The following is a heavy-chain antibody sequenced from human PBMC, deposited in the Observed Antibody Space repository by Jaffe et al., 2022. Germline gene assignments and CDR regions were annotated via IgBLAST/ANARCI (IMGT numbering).Heavy chain of an antibody. Sequence: EVQLVESGGGLVQPGGSLRLSCEVSGFTFSGYDMNWVRQAPGKGLEWLSYISASGDIIYYADSVKGRFTTSRDNAKNSLFLQMNSLRVEDTASYYCARGRYGNRVWGDRWGQGTMVTVSS. CDR1: GFTFSGYD. CDR2: ISASGDII. D-gene: IGHD3-16*01. J-gene: IGHJ3*01. CDR3: ARGRYGNRVWGDR. V-gene: IGHV3-48*03.